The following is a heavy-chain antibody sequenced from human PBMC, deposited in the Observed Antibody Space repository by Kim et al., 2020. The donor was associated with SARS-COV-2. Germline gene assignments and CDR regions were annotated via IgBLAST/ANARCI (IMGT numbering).Heavy chain of an antibody. D-gene: IGHD3-3*01. CDR3: ARDRVTIFGVVIYYYYGMDV. CDR1: GFTFSSYS. V-gene: IGHV3-48*02. CDR2: ISSSSSTI. Sequence: GGSLRLSCAASGFTFSSYSMNWVRQAPGKGLEWVSYISSSSSTIYYADSVKGRFTISRDNAKNSLYLQMNSLRDEDTAVYYCARDRVTIFGVVIYYYYGMDVWGQGTTVTVSS. J-gene: IGHJ6*02.